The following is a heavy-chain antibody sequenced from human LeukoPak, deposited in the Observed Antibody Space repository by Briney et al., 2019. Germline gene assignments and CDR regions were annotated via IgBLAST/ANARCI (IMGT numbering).Heavy chain of an antibody. J-gene: IGHJ6*02. CDR1: GGSFSGYY. CDR2: INHSGST. V-gene: IGHV4-34*01. CDR3: ARGLCGPRIAAAGTPCYYYYGMDV. Sequence: SEALSLTCAVYGGSFSGYYWSWIRQPPGKGLEWIGEINHSGSTNYNPSLKSRVTISVDTSKNQFSLKLSSVTAADTAVYYCARGLCGPRIAAAGTPCYYYYGMDVWGQGTTVTVSS. D-gene: IGHD6-13*01.